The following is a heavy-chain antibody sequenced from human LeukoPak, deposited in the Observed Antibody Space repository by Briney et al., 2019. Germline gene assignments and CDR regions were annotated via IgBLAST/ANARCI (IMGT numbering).Heavy chain of an antibody. CDR1: GGSISSSNW. CDR3: ARNYYDTKKPWD. CDR2: IHTSGST. V-gene: IGHV4-4*02. Sequence: PSGTLSLTCAVSGGSISSSNWWSWVRQPPGKGLEWIGRIHTSGSTNYNPPLKSRVTMSVDTSQNQFSLKVSSVTAADTAVYFCARNYYDTKKPWDWGQGTLVTVSS. D-gene: IGHD3-22*01. J-gene: IGHJ4*02.